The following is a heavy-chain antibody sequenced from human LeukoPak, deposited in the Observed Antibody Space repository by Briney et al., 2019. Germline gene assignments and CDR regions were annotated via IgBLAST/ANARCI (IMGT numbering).Heavy chain of an antibody. J-gene: IGHJ4*02. CDR1: GFSFSRYW. CDR3: ARGLGGWYAGCDY. CDR2: IKQDGSEK. D-gene: IGHD6-19*01. V-gene: IGHV3-7*04. Sequence: GGSLRLSCAASGFSFSRYWMSWVRQAPGKGLEWVANIKQDGSEKNYVESVKGRFTISRDNAKNSLYLQMNSLRVEDTAVYYCARGLGGWYAGCDYWGQGTLVTVSS.